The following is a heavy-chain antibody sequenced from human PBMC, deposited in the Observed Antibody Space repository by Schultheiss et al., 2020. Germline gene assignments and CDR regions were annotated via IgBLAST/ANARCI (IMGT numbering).Heavy chain of an antibody. D-gene: IGHD1-26*01. J-gene: IGHJ3*02. CDR2: IYYSGST. V-gene: IGHV4-34*11. CDR1: GGSFSGYY. Sequence: SQTLSLTCAVYGGSFSGYYWSWIRQPPGKGLEWIGSIYYSGSTNYNPSLKSRVTISVDTSKNQFSLKLSSVTAADTAVYYCARDRYGIVGANDAFDIWGQGTMVTVSS. CDR3: ARDRYGIVGANDAFDI.